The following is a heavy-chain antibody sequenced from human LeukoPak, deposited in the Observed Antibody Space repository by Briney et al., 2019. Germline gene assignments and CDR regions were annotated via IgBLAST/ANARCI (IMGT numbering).Heavy chain of an antibody. CDR3: TTRVVTTNDY. Sequence: GGSLRLSCAASGFTFSNAWMNWVRQAPGKGLEWVGRIRTQGNGGTADCAAPMKGRCTISRDDSKNTLYLQMDSLKIEDTAGYYCTTRVVTTNDYWGQGTLVTVSS. V-gene: IGHV3-15*01. D-gene: IGHD2-21*02. J-gene: IGHJ4*02. CDR1: GFTFSNAW. CDR2: IRTQGNGGTA.